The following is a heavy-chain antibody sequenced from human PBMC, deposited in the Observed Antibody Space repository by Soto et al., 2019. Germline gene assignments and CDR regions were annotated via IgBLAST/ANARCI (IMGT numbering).Heavy chain of an antibody. CDR2: IIPIFGTA. V-gene: IGHV1-69*13. CDR3: ARTVRYDSSGYKDYYGMDV. J-gene: IGHJ6*02. Sequence: SVKVSCKASGGTFSSYAISWVRQAPGQGLEWMGGIIPIFGTANYAQKFQGRVTITADESTSTAYMELSSLRSEDTAVYYCARTVRYDSSGYKDYYGMDVWGQGTTVTVS. D-gene: IGHD3-22*01. CDR1: GGTFSSYA.